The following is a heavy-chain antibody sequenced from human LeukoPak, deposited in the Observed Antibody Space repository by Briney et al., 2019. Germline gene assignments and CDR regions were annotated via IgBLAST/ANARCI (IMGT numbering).Heavy chain of an antibody. D-gene: IGHD5-12*01. CDR3: ARAYSGYDSPVY. V-gene: IGHV3-53*01. CDR1: GFTFSSYS. Sequence: GGSLRLSCAASGFTFSSYSMNWVRQAPGKGLEWVSVIYSGGSTYYADSVKGRFTISRDNSKNTLYLQMNNLRAEDTAVYYCARAYSGYDSPVYWGQGTLVTVSS. J-gene: IGHJ4*02. CDR2: IYSGGST.